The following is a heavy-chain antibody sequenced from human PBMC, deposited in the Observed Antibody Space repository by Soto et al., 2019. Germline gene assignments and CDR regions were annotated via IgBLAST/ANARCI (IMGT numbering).Heavy chain of an antibody. CDR2: IYYSGST. Sequence: PSETPSLTCTVSGGSMSSYYWSWIRQPPGKGLEWIGYIYYSGSTNYNPSLKSRVTMSVDTPKNQFSLKLSSVTAADTAVYYCARRGYGPGFPYYYGMDVWGQGTTVTVS. V-gene: IGHV4-59*01. D-gene: IGHD3-10*01. CDR3: ARRGYGPGFPYYYGMDV. CDR1: GGSMSSYY. J-gene: IGHJ6*02.